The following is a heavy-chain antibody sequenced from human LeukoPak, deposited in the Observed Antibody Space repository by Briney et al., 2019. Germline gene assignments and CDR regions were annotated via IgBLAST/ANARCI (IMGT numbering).Heavy chain of an antibody. CDR1: GGSFSGYY. V-gene: IGHV4-34*01. D-gene: IGHD6-19*01. CDR2: INHSGST. CDR3: ARDPTAVTRAGYMDV. Sequence: SETLSLTCAVYGGSFSGYYWSWIRQPPGKGLEWIGEINHSGSTKNNPSLKSRVTISVDTSKNQFSLKLSSVTAADTAVYYCARDPTAVTRAGYMDVWGKGTTVTVSS. J-gene: IGHJ6*03.